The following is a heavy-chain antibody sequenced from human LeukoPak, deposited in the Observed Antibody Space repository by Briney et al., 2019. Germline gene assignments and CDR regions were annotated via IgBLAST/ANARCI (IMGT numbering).Heavy chain of an antibody. J-gene: IGHJ4*02. CDR1: GFTVSTTY. Sequence: GGSLRLSCAASGFTVSTTYMSWVGQAPGKGLEWVSSISSSSSYIYYADSVKGRFTISRDNAKNSLYLQMNSLRAEDTAVYYCARLAFMITFGGVIVLPPDFDYWGQGTLVTVSS. V-gene: IGHV3-21*01. D-gene: IGHD3-16*02. CDR3: ARLAFMITFGGVIVLPPDFDY. CDR2: ISSSSSYI.